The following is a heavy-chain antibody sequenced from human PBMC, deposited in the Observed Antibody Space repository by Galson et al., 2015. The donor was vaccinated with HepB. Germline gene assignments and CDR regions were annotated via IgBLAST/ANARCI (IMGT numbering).Heavy chain of an antibody. J-gene: IGHJ6*02. CDR3: AKDLGYSSGWYDYYYYGMDV. CDR1: GFTFSSYA. CDR2: ISGSGGST. Sequence: SLRLSCAASGFTFSSYAMSWVRQAPGKGLEWVSAISGSGGSTYYADSVKGRFTISRDNSKNTLYLQMNSLRAEDMAVYYCAKDLGYSSGWYDYYYYGMDVWGQGTTVTVSS. V-gene: IGHV3-23*01. D-gene: IGHD6-19*01.